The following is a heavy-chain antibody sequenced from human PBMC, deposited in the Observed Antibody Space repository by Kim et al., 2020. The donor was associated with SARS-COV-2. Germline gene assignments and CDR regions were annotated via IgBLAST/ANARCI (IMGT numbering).Heavy chain of an antibody. CDR3: AREGPRGGMDV. Sequence: GGSLRLSCAASGFTFSSYAMHWVRQAPGKGLEWVAVISYDGSNKYYADSVKGRFTISRDNSKNTLYLQMNSLRAEDTAVYYCAREGPRGGMDVWGQGTTVTVSS. J-gene: IGHJ6*02. CDR2: ISYDGSNK. V-gene: IGHV3-30*04. CDR1: GFTFSSYA. D-gene: IGHD3-10*01.